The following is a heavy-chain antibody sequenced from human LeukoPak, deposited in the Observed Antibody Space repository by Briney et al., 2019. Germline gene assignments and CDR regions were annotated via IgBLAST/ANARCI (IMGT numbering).Heavy chain of an antibody. CDR3: ARDRDHWYFDL. CDR1: GGSISSYY. V-gene: IGHV4-59*01. Sequence: PSETLFLTCTVSGGSISSYYWSWIRQPPGKGLEWIGYIYYSGSTNYNPSLKSRVTISVDTSKNQFSLKLSSVTAADTAVYYCARDRDHWYFDLWGRGTLVTVSS. CDR2: IYYSGST. J-gene: IGHJ2*01.